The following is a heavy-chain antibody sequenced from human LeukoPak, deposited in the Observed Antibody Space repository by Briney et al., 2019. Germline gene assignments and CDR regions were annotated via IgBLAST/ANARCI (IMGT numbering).Heavy chain of an antibody. Sequence: PGGSQRLSCSASGFSFSTHNMHWVRQAPGKGLEFVSGITSDGENTDYLDFVKGRFTITRDNSKNTLYLHMTSLRPEDTAVYFCVKGRYGTGWDFWGPGTLVIVSS. D-gene: IGHD3-10*01. CDR3: VKGRYGTGWDF. CDR2: ITSDGENT. J-gene: IGHJ4*02. V-gene: IGHV3-64D*06. CDR1: GFSFSTHN.